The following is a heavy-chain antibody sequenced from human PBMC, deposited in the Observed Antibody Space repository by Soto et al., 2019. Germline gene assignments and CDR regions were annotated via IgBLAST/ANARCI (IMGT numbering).Heavy chain of an antibody. V-gene: IGHV4-34*01. CDR3: ARELLWFRNWFDP. J-gene: IGHJ5*02. Sequence: SQTLSLTCAVYGGSFSGYYWSWIRQPPGKGLEWIGEINHSGSTNYNPSLKSRVTISVDTSKNQFSLKLSSVTAADTAVYYCARELLWFRNWFDPWGQGTLVTVSS. CDR1: GGSFSGYY. D-gene: IGHD3-10*01. CDR2: INHSGST.